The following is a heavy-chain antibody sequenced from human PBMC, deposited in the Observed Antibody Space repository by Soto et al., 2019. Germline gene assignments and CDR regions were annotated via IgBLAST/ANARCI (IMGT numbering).Heavy chain of an antibody. CDR3: AKSDIVGASRCSFDY. V-gene: IGHV3-30*18. CDR1: GFTFSDYG. D-gene: IGHD1-26*01. J-gene: IGHJ4*01. CDR2: ISYDGTNK. Sequence: GGSLRLSCAASGFTFSDYGMHWVRQAPGKGLEWVAVISYDGTNKYYADSVKGRFTISRDNSENTLYLQMNSLSPEDTAVYYCAKSDIVGASRCSFDYWGHGTLVTVSS.